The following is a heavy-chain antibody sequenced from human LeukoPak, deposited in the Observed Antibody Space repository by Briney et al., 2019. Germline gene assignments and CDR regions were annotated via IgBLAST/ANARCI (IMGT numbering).Heavy chain of an antibody. D-gene: IGHD4/OR15-4a*01. CDR1: GFTFSSYA. CDR3: ASWDDYNWFDP. CDR2: ISYDGSNK. Sequence: GRSLRLSCAASGFTFSSYAMHWVRQAPGKGLEWVAVISYDGSNKYYADSVRGRFTISRDNAKNSLYLQMNSLRAEDTAVYYCASWDDYNWFDPWGQGTLVTVSS. J-gene: IGHJ5*02. V-gene: IGHV3-30-3*01.